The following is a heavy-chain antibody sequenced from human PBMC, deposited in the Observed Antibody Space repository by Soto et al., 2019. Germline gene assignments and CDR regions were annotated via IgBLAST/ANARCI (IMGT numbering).Heavy chain of an antibody. CDR3: ARDNPPNWFDP. V-gene: IGHV4-31*03. CDR1: GGSISSGGYY. J-gene: IGHJ5*02. Sequence: SETLSLTCTVSGGSISSGGYYWSWIRQHPGKGLEWIGYIYYSGSTYYNPSLKSRVTISVDTSKNQFSLKLSSVTAADTAVYYCARDNPPNWFDPWGQRTLVTVSS. CDR2: IYYSGST.